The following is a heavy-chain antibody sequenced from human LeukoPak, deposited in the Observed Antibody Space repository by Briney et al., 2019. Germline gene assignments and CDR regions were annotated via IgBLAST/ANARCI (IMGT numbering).Heavy chain of an antibody. V-gene: IGHV3-33*01. Sequence: GGSLRLSCAASGFTFSSYVMHWVRQAPGKGLEWVAVVWSDGSNKYYADSVRGRFTISRDNSKDTLYLQMNSLRAEDTAVYYCARGRDGYNWVYYFDYWGQGTLVTVSS. CDR1: GFTFSSYV. CDR2: VWSDGSNK. CDR3: ARGRDGYNWVYYFDY. D-gene: IGHD5-24*01. J-gene: IGHJ4*02.